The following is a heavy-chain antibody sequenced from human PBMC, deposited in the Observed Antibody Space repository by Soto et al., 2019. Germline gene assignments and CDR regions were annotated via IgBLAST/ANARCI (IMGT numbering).Heavy chain of an antibody. D-gene: IGHD6-19*01. CDR2: MNPNSGNT. J-gene: IGHJ4*02. CDR1: GYTFTSYD. CDR3: ARGRTAVAGTHGVIDF. V-gene: IGHV1-8*01. Sequence: GASVKVSCKASGYTFTSYDINWVRQATGQGLEWMGWMNPNSGNTGYAQKFQGRVTMTRNTSISTAYMELSSLRSEDTAVYYCARGRTAVAGTHGVIDFWGQGTLVTVSS.